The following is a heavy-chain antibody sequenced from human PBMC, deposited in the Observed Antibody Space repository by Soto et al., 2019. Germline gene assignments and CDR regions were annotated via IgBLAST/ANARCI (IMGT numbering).Heavy chain of an antibody. Sequence: GGSVRLCCLASGFTFTNTWMSWFRQAPGKGLEWVGRIKSKTDDGTTNYAAPVKGRFTISRDDSKNTLYLEVNSLKTEDTAVYYCTTARGTYGAEYFQHWGPGTLVTVSS. CDR1: GFTFTNTW. J-gene: IGHJ1*01. V-gene: IGHV3-15*01. D-gene: IGHD4-17*01. CDR3: TTARGTYGAEYFQH. CDR2: IKSKTDDGTT.